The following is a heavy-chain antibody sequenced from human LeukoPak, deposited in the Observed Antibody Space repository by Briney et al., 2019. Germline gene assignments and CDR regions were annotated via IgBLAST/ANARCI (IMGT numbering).Heavy chain of an antibody. Sequence: ASVKVSCKASGYTFTSYYMHWVRQAPGQGLEWMGIINPSGGSTSYAQKFQGRVTMTRDTSISTAYMELSRLRSDDTAVYYCARAGRGGGHYYNYWGQGTLVTVSS. CDR3: ARAGRGGGHYYNY. J-gene: IGHJ4*02. V-gene: IGHV1-46*01. D-gene: IGHD2-15*01. CDR2: INPSGGST. CDR1: GYTFTSYY.